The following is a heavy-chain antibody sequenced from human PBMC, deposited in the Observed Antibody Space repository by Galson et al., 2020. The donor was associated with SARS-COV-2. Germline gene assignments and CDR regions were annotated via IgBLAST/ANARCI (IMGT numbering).Heavy chain of an antibody. V-gene: IGHV3-48*02. D-gene: IGHD2-2*01. CDR3: AWAGYCSSTSWRYYCYGLDV. Sequence: GGSLRLSCAASGFTFSSYIMNWVRQAPVKGLEWVSYISSSSSTIYYADSLKCRIPICRDNAKNSLYLQINSLRDEDTAVYYCAWAGYCSSTSWRYYCYGLDVWGQGTTVTVSS. J-gene: IGHJ6*02. CDR1: GFTFSSYI. CDR2: ISSSSSTI.